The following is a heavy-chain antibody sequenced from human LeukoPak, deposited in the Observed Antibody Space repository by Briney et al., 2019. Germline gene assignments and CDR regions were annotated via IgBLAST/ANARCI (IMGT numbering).Heavy chain of an antibody. CDR1: GFTFSSYA. D-gene: IGHD1-26*01. V-gene: IGHV3-23*01. CDR3: AKSLDYRAINWFDP. CDR2: ISGSGGST. Sequence: GGSLRLFCAASGFTFSSYAMSWVRQAPGKGLEWVSAISGSGGSTYYADSVKGRSTISRDNSKNTLYLQMNSLRAEDTAVYYCAKSLDYRAINWFDPWGQGTLVTVSS. J-gene: IGHJ5*02.